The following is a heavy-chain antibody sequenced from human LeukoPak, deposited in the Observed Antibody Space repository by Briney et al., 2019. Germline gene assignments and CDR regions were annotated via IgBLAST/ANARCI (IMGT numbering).Heavy chain of an antibody. CDR1: GGTFSSYT. V-gene: IGHV1-69*02. Sequence: ASVKVSCKASGGTFSSYTISWVRQAPGQGLEWMGRIIPILGIANDAQKFQGRVTITADKYTSTAYMELSSLRSEDTAVYYCARGNDFWSRSVPSHYYYYYGKDVCGQGTTVTVSS. CDR3: ARGNDFWSRSVPSHYYYYYGKDV. J-gene: IGHJ6*02. CDR2: IIPILGIA. D-gene: IGHD3-3*01.